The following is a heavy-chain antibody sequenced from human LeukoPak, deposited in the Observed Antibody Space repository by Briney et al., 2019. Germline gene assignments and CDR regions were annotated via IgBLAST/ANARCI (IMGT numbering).Heavy chain of an antibody. J-gene: IGHJ4*02. D-gene: IGHD3-3*01. V-gene: IGHV1-69*13. CDR3: ARGFTSTIFGAPFDY. CDR1: GGTFSSYA. CDR2: IIPIFGTA. Sequence: SVKVSCKASGGTFSSYAISWVRQAPGQGLEWMGGIIPIFGTANYAQKFQGRVTITADESTSTAYMEPSSLRSEDTAVYYCARGFTSTIFGAPFDYWGQGTLVTVSS.